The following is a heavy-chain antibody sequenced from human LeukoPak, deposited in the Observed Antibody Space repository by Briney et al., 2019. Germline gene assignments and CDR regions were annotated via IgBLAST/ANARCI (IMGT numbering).Heavy chain of an antibody. CDR3: AKGDVLLWFGEFQH. D-gene: IGHD3-10*01. Sequence: GGSLRLSCAASGFTFDDYAMHWVRRAPGKGLEWVSGISWNSGSIGYADSVKGRFTISRDNAKNSLYLQMNSLRAEDTALYYCAKGDVLLWFGEFQHWGQGTLVTVSS. CDR1: GFTFDDYA. CDR2: ISWNSGSI. V-gene: IGHV3-9*01. J-gene: IGHJ1*01.